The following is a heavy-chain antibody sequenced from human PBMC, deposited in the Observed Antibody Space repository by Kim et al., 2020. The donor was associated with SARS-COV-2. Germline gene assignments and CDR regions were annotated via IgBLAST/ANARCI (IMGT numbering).Heavy chain of an antibody. D-gene: IGHD3-10*01. Sequence: QKFQERVTITRDMSTSTAYMELSSLRSEDTAVYYCAAEGLAVRGVIDWDYWGQGTLVTVSS. CDR3: AAEGLAVRGVIDWDY. V-gene: IGHV1-58*01. J-gene: IGHJ4*02.